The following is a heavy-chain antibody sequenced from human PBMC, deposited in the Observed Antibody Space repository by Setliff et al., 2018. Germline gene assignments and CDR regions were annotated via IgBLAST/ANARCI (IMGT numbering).Heavy chain of an antibody. D-gene: IGHD1-26*01. J-gene: IGHJ4*02. Sequence: PGESLRLSCAVSGSIFSNYGLHWVRQAPGKGLEWVAFIRDAGSNKYYADSVRGRFTISRDNSKDTLYLQMSSLRAEDTAVYYCARDFSPSGSYFPDYWGQGTLVTVSS. CDR3: ARDFSPSGSYFPDY. CDR1: GSIFSNYG. CDR2: IRDAGSNK. V-gene: IGHV3-30*02.